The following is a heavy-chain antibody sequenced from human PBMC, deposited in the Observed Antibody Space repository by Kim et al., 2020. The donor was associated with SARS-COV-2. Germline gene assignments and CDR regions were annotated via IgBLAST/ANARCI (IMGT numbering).Heavy chain of an antibody. V-gene: IGHV4-59*13. CDR1: GGSISSYY. CDR2: IYYSGST. J-gene: IGHJ5*02. Sequence: SETLSLTCTVSGGSISSYYWSWIRQPPGKGLEWIGYIYYSGSTNYNPSLKSRVTISVDTSKNQFSLKLSSVTAADTAVYYCARVEVGYCSGGSCGGWFDPWGQGTLVTVSS. D-gene: IGHD2-15*01. CDR3: ARVEVGYCSGGSCGGWFDP.